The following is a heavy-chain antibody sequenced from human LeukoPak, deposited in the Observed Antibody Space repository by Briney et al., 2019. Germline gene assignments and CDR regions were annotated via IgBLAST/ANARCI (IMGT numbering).Heavy chain of an antibody. CDR2: ISYDGSNK. Sequence: GRSLRLSCAASGFTFSSYAMPWVRQAPGKGLEWVAVISYDGSNKYYADSVKGRFTISRDNSKNTLYLQMNSLRAEDTAVYYCARDPAVDTAMAHYGGYFDYWGQGTLVTVSS. V-gene: IGHV3-30*04. CDR1: GFTFSSYA. J-gene: IGHJ4*02. D-gene: IGHD5-18*01. CDR3: ARDPAVDTAMAHYGGYFDY.